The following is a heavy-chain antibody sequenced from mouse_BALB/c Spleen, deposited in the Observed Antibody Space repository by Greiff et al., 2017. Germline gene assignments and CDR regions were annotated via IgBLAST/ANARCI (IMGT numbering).Heavy chain of an antibody. Sequence: EVQLQQSGPELVKPGASVKMSCKASGYTFTSYVMHWVKQKPGQGLEWIGYINPYNDGTKYNEKFKGKATLTSDKSSSTAYMELSSLTSEDSAVYYCARGGNHDLFAYWGQGTLVTVSA. CDR2: INPYNDGT. CDR1: GYTFTSYV. V-gene: IGHV1-14*01. CDR3: ARGGNHDLFAY. D-gene: IGHD2-1*01. J-gene: IGHJ3*01.